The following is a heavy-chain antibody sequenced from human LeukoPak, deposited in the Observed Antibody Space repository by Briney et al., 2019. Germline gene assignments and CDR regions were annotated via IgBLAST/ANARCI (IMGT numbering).Heavy chain of an antibody. CDR2: IKEDGSAE. Sequence: GGSLRLSCTASGFTFSSRCMSWVRQAPGKGLEFVANIKEDGSAEYYVDSVKGRFTISKDNAKNSLYLQMNSLRVDDTAIYSCARDSDGYDLWGQGTLVTVSS. CDR1: GFTFSSRC. J-gene: IGHJ4*02. CDR3: ARDSDGYDL. V-gene: IGHV3-7*01. D-gene: IGHD2-15*01.